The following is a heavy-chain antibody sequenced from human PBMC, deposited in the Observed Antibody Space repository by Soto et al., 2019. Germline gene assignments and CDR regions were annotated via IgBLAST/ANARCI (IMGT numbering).Heavy chain of an antibody. V-gene: IGHV3-11*01. CDR3: ASVIEVPGY. CDR1: GFDFSDYY. CDR2: MSSRGGTI. J-gene: IGHJ4*02. D-gene: IGHD3-16*02. Sequence: GGSPRLSYASSGFDFSDYYMTWMLQAPAKGVEGVSYMSSRGGTISYADSVKGRFTISRDNAKNSLYLQMNSLRHDDTAVYYCASVIEVPGYWGQGTLVTVSS.